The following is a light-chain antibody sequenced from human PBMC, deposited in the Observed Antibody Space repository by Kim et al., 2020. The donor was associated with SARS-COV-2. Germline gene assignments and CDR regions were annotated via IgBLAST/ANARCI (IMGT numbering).Light chain of an antibody. CDR1: QGVSSY. CDR2: AAS. V-gene: IGKV1-8*01. CDR3: QQYYTYPRT. Sequence: AIRITQSPSSVSASTGDRVTITCRASQGVSSYLAWYQQRPGKAPKLLIYAASTLQSGVPSRFSGSGSGTDFALTISCLQSEDFATYYCQQYYTYPRTFGQGTKLEI. J-gene: IGKJ2*01.